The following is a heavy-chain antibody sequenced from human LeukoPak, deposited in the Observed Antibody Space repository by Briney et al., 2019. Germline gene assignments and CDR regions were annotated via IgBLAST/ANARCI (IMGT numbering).Heavy chain of an antibody. Sequence: SGPTLLKPTQTLTLTCTFSGFSLSTSGVGVGWIRQPPGKALEWLALIYWDDDKRYSPSLKSRLTITKDTSKNQVVLTMTNMDPVDTATYYCAHVDTAMVMLDYWGQGTLVTVSS. D-gene: IGHD5-18*01. CDR3: AHVDTAMVMLDY. V-gene: IGHV2-5*02. CDR1: GFSLSTSGVG. CDR2: IYWDDDK. J-gene: IGHJ4*02.